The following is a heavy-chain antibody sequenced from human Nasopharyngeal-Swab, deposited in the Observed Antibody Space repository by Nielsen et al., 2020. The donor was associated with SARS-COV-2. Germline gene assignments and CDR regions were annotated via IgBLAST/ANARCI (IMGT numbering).Heavy chain of an antibody. Sequence: SETLSLTCTVSGGSLRSYYWSWIRQPPGKGLEWIGYIYYSGSPNYNPSLKSRVTISVATAKNQFSLKLSSVTAADTAVYYWARERVTDKYFDYWGQGTLVTVSS. D-gene: IGHD2-21*02. CDR1: GGSLRSYY. CDR2: IYYSGSP. V-gene: IGHV4-59*01. J-gene: IGHJ4*02. CDR3: ARERVTDKYFDY.